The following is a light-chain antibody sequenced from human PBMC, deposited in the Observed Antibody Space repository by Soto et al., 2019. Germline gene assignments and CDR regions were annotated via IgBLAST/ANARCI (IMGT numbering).Light chain of an antibody. CDR2: GAS. Sequence: EIVLTQSPGTLSLSPGERATLSCRASQSVSSSYLAWYQQKPGQAPRLLIYGASSRATGIPDRFSGSGSGTDFTLTISRLEPEDFAVYYCQQYGSSLRFTFGPVTKVDIK. CDR1: QSVSSSY. CDR3: QQYGSSLRFT. V-gene: IGKV3-20*01. J-gene: IGKJ3*01.